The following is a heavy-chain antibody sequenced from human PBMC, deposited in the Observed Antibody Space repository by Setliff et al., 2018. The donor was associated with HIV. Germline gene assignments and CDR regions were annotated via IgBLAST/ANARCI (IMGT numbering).Heavy chain of an antibody. D-gene: IGHD2-2*01. V-gene: IGHV4-4*09. Sequence: SETLSLTCAVSSASISNYHWSWIRQTPGKGLEWIGSIHTSGTTNYNPSLEGRITTSVDLSKNHFSLNLHSVTAADTAVYYCAIGDEYPGVFQSWGQGKVVTVSS. J-gene: IGHJ5*02. CDR2: IHTSGTT. CDR1: SASISNYH. CDR3: AIGDEYPGVFQS.